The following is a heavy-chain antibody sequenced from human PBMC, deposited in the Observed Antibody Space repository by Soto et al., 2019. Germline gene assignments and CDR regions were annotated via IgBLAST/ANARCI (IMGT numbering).Heavy chain of an antibody. J-gene: IGHJ3*02. CDR2: IIPIFGTA. Sequence: SVKVSCKASGGTFSSYAISWVRQAPGQGLEWMGGIIPIFGTANYAQKFQGRVTITADESTSTAYMELSSLRSEDTAVYYCARAQYNWNYDLGPRDAFDIWGQGTMVTVSS. V-gene: IGHV1-69*13. D-gene: IGHD1-7*01. CDR3: ARAQYNWNYDLGPRDAFDI. CDR1: GGTFSSYA.